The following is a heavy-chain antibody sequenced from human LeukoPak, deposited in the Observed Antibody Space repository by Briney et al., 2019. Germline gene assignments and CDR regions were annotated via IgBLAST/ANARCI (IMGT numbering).Heavy chain of an antibody. D-gene: IGHD3-3*01. V-gene: IGHV4-34*01. CDR3: AQTGTTIFGVVTPYGAFDI. Sequence: SETLSLTCAVYGGSFSGYYWSWIRQPPGKGLEWIGEINHSGSTNYNPPLKSRVTISVDTSKNQFSLKLSSVTAADTAVYYCAQTGTTIFGVVTPYGAFDIWGQGTMVTVSS. CDR2: INHSGST. J-gene: IGHJ3*02. CDR1: GGSFSGYY.